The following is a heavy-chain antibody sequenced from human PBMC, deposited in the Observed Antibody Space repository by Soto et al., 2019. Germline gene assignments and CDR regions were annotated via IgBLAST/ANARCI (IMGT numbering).Heavy chain of an antibody. Sequence: QVQLVQSGAEVKKPGASVKVSCKASGYTFTGYHVNWVRQAPGQGPEWMGVINPSGGSTSYTQRFQGRVTMTRDTFTSTVYMELSSLRSEETAVYYCARRSSSHLYFLGMDVWGHGTTVTVSS. CDR2: INPSGGST. CDR1: GYTFTGYH. J-gene: IGHJ6*02. CDR3: ARRSSSHLYFLGMDV. V-gene: IGHV1-46*01. D-gene: IGHD6-6*01.